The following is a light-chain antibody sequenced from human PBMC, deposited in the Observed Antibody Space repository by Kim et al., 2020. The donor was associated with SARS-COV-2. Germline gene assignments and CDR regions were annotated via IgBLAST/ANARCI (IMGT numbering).Light chain of an antibody. CDR3: QVWDSSTAHYV. V-gene: IGLV3-9*01. CDR2: GDS. J-gene: IGLJ1*01. Sequence: SYELTQPLSVSVALGQTARITCGGNNIGSKNVHWYQQKPGQAPVLVIYGDSNRPSGIPEQFSGSNSGNTATLTISRAQAGDEADYYCQVWDSSTAHYVFGTGTKVTVL. CDR1: NIGSKN.